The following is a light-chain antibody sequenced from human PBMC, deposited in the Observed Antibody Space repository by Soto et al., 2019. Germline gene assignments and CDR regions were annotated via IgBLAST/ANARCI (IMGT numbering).Light chain of an antibody. CDR2: GAF. CDR3: QQYNNWPPLT. J-gene: IGKJ5*01. V-gene: IGKV3-15*01. Sequence: ERVMTQSPGTLSVSAGERATLSCRASQSVSSNLAWYQQKPGQAPSLLIYGAFTRATGIPARFSGTGSGTEFTLTISSLQSEDFAVYYCQQYNNWPPLTFGQGTRLEIK. CDR1: QSVSSN.